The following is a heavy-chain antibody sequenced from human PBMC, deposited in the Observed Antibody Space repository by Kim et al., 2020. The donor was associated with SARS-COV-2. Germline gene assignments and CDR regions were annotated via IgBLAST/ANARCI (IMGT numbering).Heavy chain of an antibody. J-gene: IGHJ4*02. D-gene: IGHD3-9*01. V-gene: IGHV3-15*01. CDR3: TTEPYDILTGYDY. Sequence: YAAPVKGRFTISRDDSKNTLYLQMNSLKTEDTAVYYCTTEPYDILTGYDYWGQGTLVTVSS.